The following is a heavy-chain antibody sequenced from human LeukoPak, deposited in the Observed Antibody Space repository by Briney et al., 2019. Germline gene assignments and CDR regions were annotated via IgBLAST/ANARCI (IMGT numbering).Heavy chain of an antibody. CDR3: ARGRPYSQWLVPRSFDY. CDR2: IYYSGST. V-gene: IGHV4-39*01. D-gene: IGHD6-19*01. Sequence: SETLSLTCTVSGGSISSSSYYWGWIRQPPGKGLEWIGSIYYSGSTYYNPSLKSRVTISVDTSKNQFSLKLSSVTAADTAVYYCARGRPYSQWLVPRSFDYWGQGTLVSVSS. J-gene: IGHJ4*02. CDR1: GGSISSSSYY.